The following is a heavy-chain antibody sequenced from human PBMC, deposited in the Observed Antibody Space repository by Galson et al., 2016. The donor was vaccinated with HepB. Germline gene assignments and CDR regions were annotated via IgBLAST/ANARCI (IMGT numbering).Heavy chain of an antibody. Sequence: SLRLSCAASRFTFSSYGMHWVRQAPGKGLEWVAVIWYDGNNKYYADSVKGRFTISRDNSENTVYLQMTSLRAEDTAVHYCARDITVAGTVSDYWGQGTLVTVSS. J-gene: IGHJ4*02. CDR3: ARDITVAGTVSDY. D-gene: IGHD6-19*01. CDR1: RFTFSSYG. V-gene: IGHV3-33*01. CDR2: IWYDGNNK.